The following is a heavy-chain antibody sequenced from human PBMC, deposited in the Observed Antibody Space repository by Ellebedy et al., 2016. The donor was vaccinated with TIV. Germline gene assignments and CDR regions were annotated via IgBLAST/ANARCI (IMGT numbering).Heavy chain of an antibody. CDR3: ARVHCSITTCDYYYMDV. D-gene: IGHD1-1*01. CDR2: IFTSGSF. V-gene: IGHV4-4*07. J-gene: IGHJ6*03. Sequence: SETLSLTXTVSGGSVSRYFWSWIRQPAGKGLEWIGRIFTSGSFNYNPSLMSRVTMSVVTSKNQISLRLNSVTTADTAGYYCARVHCSITTCDYYYMDVWGKGTTVTVSS. CDR1: GGSVSRYF.